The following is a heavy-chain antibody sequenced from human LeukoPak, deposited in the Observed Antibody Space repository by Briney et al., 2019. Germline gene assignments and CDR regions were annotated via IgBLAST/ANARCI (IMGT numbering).Heavy chain of an antibody. D-gene: IGHD2-15*01. CDR2: ISGSGGST. CDR1: GFTFSSYA. V-gene: IGHV3-23*01. Sequence: PGGSLRLSCAASGFTFSSYAMSWVRQAPGKGLEWVSAISGSGGSTYYADSVKGRFTISRDNPKSTLYLQMNSLGAEDTAVYYCASTHRVVAATFDYWGQGTLVTVSS. CDR3: ASTHRVVAATFDY. J-gene: IGHJ4*02.